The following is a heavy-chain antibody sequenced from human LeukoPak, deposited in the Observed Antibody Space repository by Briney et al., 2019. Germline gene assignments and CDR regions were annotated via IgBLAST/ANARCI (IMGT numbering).Heavy chain of an antibody. Sequence: ASVKVSCKASGYTFTGYYMHWVRQAPGQGLEWMGRINPNSGGTNYAQKFQGRVTMTGDTSVSTAYMELSRLRSDDTAVYYCASTYYYDSSGYYESGRGYWGQGTLVTVSS. V-gene: IGHV1-2*06. J-gene: IGHJ4*02. CDR2: INPNSGGT. CDR3: ASTYYYDSSGYYESGRGY. CDR1: GYTFTGYY. D-gene: IGHD3-22*01.